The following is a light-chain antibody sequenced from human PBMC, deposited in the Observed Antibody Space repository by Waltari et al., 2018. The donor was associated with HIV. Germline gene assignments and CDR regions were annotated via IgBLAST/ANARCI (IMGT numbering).Light chain of an antibody. Sequence: DIVMTQSPLSLPVTPGEPASISCRSSQSLLHSNGYNYLDWYLQRPGQPPQLLIYLGSTRAPGVPDRLGGSGSGTEFTLKISRVEAEDIGVYYCMQGLQNPRTFGQGTKVEIK. J-gene: IGKJ1*01. CDR1: QSLLHSNGYNY. V-gene: IGKV2-28*01. CDR3: MQGLQNPRT. CDR2: LGS.